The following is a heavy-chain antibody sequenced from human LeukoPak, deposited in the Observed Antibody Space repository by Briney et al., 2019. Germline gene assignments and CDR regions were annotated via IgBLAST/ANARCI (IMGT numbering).Heavy chain of an antibody. CDR3: ARDPDCSGGSCYSDYFDY. D-gene: IGHD2-15*01. V-gene: IGHV3-33*01. Sequence: PGRSLRLSCAASGFTFSSYSMHWVRQAPGKGLEWVAVIWYDGSNKYYADSVKGRFTISRDNSKNTLYLQMNSLRAEDTAVYYCARDPDCSGGSCYSDYFDYWGQGTLVTVSS. J-gene: IGHJ4*02. CDR2: IWYDGSNK. CDR1: GFTFSSYS.